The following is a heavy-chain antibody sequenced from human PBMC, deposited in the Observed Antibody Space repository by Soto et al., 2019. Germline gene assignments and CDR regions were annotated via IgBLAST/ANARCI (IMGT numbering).Heavy chain of an antibody. V-gene: IGHV3-33*01. Sequence: QVQLVESGGTVVQVGGSLRLSCAASGFAFHGYAMHWVRQAPGKGLDWVAVIWYDGSEKYYADSVEGRFTISRDNSKNTLYLQMNSLRVEDTAVYYCGRDLRTRARDDWGQGTLVAVSS. CDR3: GRDLRTRARDD. CDR1: GFAFHGYA. CDR2: IWYDGSEK. J-gene: IGHJ4*02.